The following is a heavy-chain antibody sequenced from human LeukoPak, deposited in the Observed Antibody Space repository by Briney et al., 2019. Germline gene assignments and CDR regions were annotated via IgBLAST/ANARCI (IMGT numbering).Heavy chain of an antibody. CDR1: GFIFSTYA. CDR2: VSSDGSNK. D-gene: IGHD5-24*01. J-gene: IGHJ4*02. V-gene: IGHV3-30-3*01. CDR3: ARERRDGYLTYFDY. Sequence: PGRSLRLSCAASGFIFSTYAMHWVRQAPGKGLEWVAVVSSDGSNKYYADSVKGRFTISRDNSKNTLYLQMNSLRAEDTALYYCARERRDGYLTYFDYWGQGTLVTVSS.